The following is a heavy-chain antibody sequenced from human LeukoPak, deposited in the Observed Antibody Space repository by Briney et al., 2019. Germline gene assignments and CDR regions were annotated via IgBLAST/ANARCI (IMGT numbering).Heavy chain of an antibody. V-gene: IGHV3-64*01. CDR3: ARGELGLELPSFDY. CDR1: GFTFRNSA. Sequence: GGSLRLSCVASGFTFRNSAMHWVRQAPGKGLEYVSAISSNGGSTYYANSVKGRFTISRDNSKNTPYLQMGSLRAEDMAVYYCARGELGLELPSFDYWGQGTLVTVSS. J-gene: IGHJ4*02. CDR2: ISSNGGST. D-gene: IGHD1-7*01.